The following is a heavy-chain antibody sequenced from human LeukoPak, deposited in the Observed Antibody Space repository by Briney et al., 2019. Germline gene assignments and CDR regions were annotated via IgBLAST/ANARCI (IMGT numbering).Heavy chain of an antibody. Sequence: SETLSLTCTVSGVSISSGGYYWTWIRQRPGEALEWIRYIYHSGKTYYNPSLMSRIVLSVDTSKSQFSLKVTSVTAADTALYYCARVRKLPLEWDLIDFWGQGTLVTVSS. J-gene: IGHJ4*02. V-gene: IGHV4-31*03. CDR1: GVSISSGGYY. D-gene: IGHD1-1*01. CDR3: ARVRKLPLEWDLIDF. CDR2: IYHSGKT.